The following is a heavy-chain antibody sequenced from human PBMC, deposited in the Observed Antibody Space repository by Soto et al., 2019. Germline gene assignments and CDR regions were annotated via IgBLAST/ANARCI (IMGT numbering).Heavy chain of an antibody. CDR1: GFTFSSYA. J-gene: IGHJ4*02. CDR3: AKRPIIKGKPFDY. V-gene: IGHV3-23*01. CDR2: ISGSGGST. Sequence: GGSLRLSXAASGFTFSSYAMSWVRQAPGKGLEWVSAISGSGGSTYYADSVKGRFTISRDNSKNTLYPQMNSLRAEDTAVYYCAKRPIIKGKPFDYWGQGTLVTVSS. D-gene: IGHD3-10*01.